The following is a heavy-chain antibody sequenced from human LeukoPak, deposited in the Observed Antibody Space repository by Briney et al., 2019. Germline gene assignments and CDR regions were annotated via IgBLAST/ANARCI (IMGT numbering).Heavy chain of an antibody. CDR1: GFTFSSYA. V-gene: IGHV3-30-3*01. Sequence: GRSLRLSCAASGFTFSSYAMHWVRQAPGKGLEWVAVISYDGSNKYYADSVKGRFTISRDNSKNTLYLQMNSLRAEDTAVYYCARDAVVVPAANREGYFDYWGQGTLVAVSS. D-gene: IGHD2-2*01. CDR3: ARDAVVVPAANREGYFDY. J-gene: IGHJ4*02. CDR2: ISYDGSNK.